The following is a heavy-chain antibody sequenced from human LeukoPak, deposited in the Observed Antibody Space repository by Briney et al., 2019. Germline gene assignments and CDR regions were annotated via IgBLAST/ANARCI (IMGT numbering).Heavy chain of an antibody. CDR1: GYSFTSYW. D-gene: IGHD2-8*01. CDR3: ATSRYCTNGVCYTQHDS. V-gene: IGHV5-51*01. J-gene: IGHJ5*01. CDR2: IYPGDSDT. Sequence: GESLKISCKGSGYSFTSYWIGWVRQMPGKGLEWMGIIYPGDSDTRYSPSFQGQVTISADKSISTAYLQWGSLKASDTAMYYCATSRYCTNGVCYTQHDSWGQGTLVTVSS.